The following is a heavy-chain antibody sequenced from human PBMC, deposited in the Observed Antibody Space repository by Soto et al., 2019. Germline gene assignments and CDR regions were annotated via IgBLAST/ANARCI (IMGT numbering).Heavy chain of an antibody. CDR1: GGTFSSYA. CDR3: ARVTSMVRGVIYDWFDP. D-gene: IGHD3-10*01. Sequence: QVPLVQSGAEVKNPGSSVTVSGKASGGTFSSYAIHWVRQAPGQGLEWMGGIITMYGPAKYAQRFQGRVTITADESTTTVYMALTSLTSQDTAVYYFARVTSMVRGVIYDWFDPWGHGTLVTVSS. CDR2: IITMYGPA. J-gene: IGHJ5*02. V-gene: IGHV1-69*01.